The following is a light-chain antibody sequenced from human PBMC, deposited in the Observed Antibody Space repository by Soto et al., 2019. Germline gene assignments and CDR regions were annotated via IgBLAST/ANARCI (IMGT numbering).Light chain of an antibody. CDR3: LQVNSFPRT. CDR2: SAY. Sequence: IPMTQSPSSLSASIGDRVTITCRASQGIGVRLAWFQQKPGKAPQYLIHSAYTLASGVPSRFSGSGSGTDFILTINNLQPEDVATYYCLQVNSFPRTFGQGTKVDIK. CDR1: QGIGVR. J-gene: IGKJ1*01. V-gene: IGKV1-12*01.